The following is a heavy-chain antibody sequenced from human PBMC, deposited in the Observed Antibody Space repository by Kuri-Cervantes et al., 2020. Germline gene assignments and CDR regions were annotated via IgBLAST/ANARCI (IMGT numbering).Heavy chain of an antibody. V-gene: IGHV4-61*05. CDR1: GGSISSTSYY. CDR2: IYYSGST. CDR3: ARGQWLVPRGDAFDI. Sequence: GSLRLSCTVSGGSISSTSYYWGWIRQPPGKGLEWIGYIYYSGSTNYNPSLKSRVTISVDTSKNQFSLKLSSVTAADTAVYYCARGQWLVPRGDAFDIWGQGTMVAVSS. J-gene: IGHJ3*02. D-gene: IGHD6-19*01.